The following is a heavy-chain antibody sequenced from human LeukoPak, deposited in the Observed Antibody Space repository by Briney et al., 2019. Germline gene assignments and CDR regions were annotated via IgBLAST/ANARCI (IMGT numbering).Heavy chain of an antibody. V-gene: IGHV3-23*01. CDR1: GFTFNNSA. D-gene: IGHD6-6*01. CDR3: ATGGQLVPLNY. CDR2: ISATGLST. J-gene: IGHJ4*02. Sequence: PGGSLRLSCAASGFTFNNSAMTWVRQAPGKGLQWVSAISATGLSTYYADSVKGRFTISRDNSKNTLYLQMNSLRAEDTAVYYCATGGQLVPLNYWGQGTLVTVSS.